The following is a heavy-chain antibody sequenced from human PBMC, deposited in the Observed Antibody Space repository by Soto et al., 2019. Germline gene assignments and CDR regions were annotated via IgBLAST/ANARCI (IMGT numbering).Heavy chain of an antibody. Sequence: KTSDTLSLSCTVSGYSMSSGSYWALIRQPPGKGPEWIASIYHGGTTFYNPSLKSRITISVDTSNNQFSLKLTSVTAADTAVYYCARVHVMVVAGSTFDYWGHGTLVTVSS. D-gene: IGHD6-19*01. CDR1: GYSMSSGSY. CDR2: IYHGGTT. J-gene: IGHJ4*01. CDR3: ARVHVMVVAGSTFDY. V-gene: IGHV4-38-2*02.